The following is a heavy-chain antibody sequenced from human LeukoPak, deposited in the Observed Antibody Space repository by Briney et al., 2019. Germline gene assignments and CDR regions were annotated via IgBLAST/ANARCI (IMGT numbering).Heavy chain of an antibody. D-gene: IGHD3-3*01. V-gene: IGHV1-69*13. J-gene: IGHJ4*02. Sequence: ASVKVSCKASGGTFSSYAISWVRQAPGQGLEWMGGIIPIFGTANYAQKFQGRVTITADESTSTAYMELSSLRSEDTAVYCCAREVTIFGVVTYFDYWGQGTLVTVSS. CDR1: GGTFSSYA. CDR2: IIPIFGTA. CDR3: AREVTIFGVVTYFDY.